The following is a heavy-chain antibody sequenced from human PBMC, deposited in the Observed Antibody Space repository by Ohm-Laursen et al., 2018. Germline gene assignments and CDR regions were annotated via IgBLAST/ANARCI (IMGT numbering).Heavy chain of an antibody. V-gene: IGHV3-33*01. CDR3: ARALSYSSGWYELY. D-gene: IGHD6-19*01. Sequence: SLRLSCTASGFTFSSYGMHWVRQAPGKGLEWVAVIWYDGSNKYYADSVKGRFTISRDNSKNTLYLQMNSLRAEDTAVYYCARALSYSSGWYELYWGQGTLVTVSS. CDR1: GFTFSSYG. CDR2: IWYDGSNK. J-gene: IGHJ4*02.